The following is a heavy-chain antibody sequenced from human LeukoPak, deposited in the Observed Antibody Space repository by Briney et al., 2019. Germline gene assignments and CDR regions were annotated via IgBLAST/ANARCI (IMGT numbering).Heavy chain of an antibody. V-gene: IGHV3-7*01. D-gene: IGHD3-10*01. J-gene: IGHJ4*02. CDR2: IKQEGSDK. CDR1: GFTFSSYW. CDR3: ATHPGDYWFGYLQL. Sequence: PGGSLRLSCAASGFTFSSYWMSWVRQAPGKGLEWVAHIKQEGSDKYYVDSVKGRFTVSRDDAKNSLCLQMNSLRAEDTAVYYCATHPGDYWFGYLQLWGQGTLVTVSS.